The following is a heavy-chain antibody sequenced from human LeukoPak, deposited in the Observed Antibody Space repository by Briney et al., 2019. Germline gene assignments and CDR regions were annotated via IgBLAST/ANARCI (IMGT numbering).Heavy chain of an antibody. CDR2: FSYSGNT. J-gene: IGHJ4*02. CDR1: PVSIRRHF. D-gene: IGHD3-10*01. Sequence: SETLSLTCSVSPVSIRRHFWIWIRLSPGKGLEYIGRFSYSGNTDYNPSLKGRVSISADTSKNQFFLRLISVTAADTAIYYCARDGEGDEGWDYWGQGTLVTVSS. CDR3: ARDGEGDEGWDY. V-gene: IGHV4-59*11.